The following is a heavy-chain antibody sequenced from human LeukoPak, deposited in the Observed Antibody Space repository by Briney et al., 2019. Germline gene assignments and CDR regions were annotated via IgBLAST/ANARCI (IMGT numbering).Heavy chain of an antibody. CDR3: AKDRITVFGVVPDV. D-gene: IGHD3-3*01. V-gene: IGHV3-23*01. CDR2: ISGSGGST. Sequence: GGSLRLSCAASGFTFSSYAMSWVRQAPGKGLEWVSAISGSGGSTYYADSVKGRFTIPRDNSKNTLYLQMNSLRAEVTAVYYCAKDRITVFGVVPDVWVQGTTVTVSS. J-gene: IGHJ6*02. CDR1: GFTFSSYA.